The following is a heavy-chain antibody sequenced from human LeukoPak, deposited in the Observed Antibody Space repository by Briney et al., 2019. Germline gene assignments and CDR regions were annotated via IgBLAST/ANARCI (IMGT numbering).Heavy chain of an antibody. Sequence: GGSLRLSCAASGFTFSSYAMHWVRQAPGKGLEWVAAISYDENIKNYADSVKGRFTISRDNSKNTLYLQMNSLRAEDTAVYYCASLAESTSFDYWGQGTLVTVSS. V-gene: IGHV3-30*04. CDR2: ISYDENIK. CDR3: ASLAESTSFDY. CDR1: GFTFSSYA. J-gene: IGHJ4*02.